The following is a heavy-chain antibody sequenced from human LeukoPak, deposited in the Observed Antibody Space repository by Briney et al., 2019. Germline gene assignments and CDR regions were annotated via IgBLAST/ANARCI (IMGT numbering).Heavy chain of an antibody. CDR2: IYYSGST. CDR3: ARGDPNMWFDP. D-gene: IGHD2-8*01. J-gene: IGHJ5*02. Sequence: SETLSLTCTVSGYSISSGYYWGWIRQPPGKGLEWIGSIYYSGSTYYNPSLKSRVTISVDTSKNQFSLKLSSVTAADTAVYYCARGDPNMWFDPWGQGTLVTVSS. CDR1: GYSISSGYY. V-gene: IGHV4-38-2*02.